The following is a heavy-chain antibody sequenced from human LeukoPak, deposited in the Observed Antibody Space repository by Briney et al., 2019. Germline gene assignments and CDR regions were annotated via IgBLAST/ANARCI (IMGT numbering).Heavy chain of an antibody. CDR2: INPSGGST. Sequence: ASVTVSFTSSGYTVTIYHMHWVRQAPGQGLEWMGVINPSGGSTRYAQKFQCRVTMTRDTSASTVYMELSSLRSEDTAVYYCAQSRYYYDSSDIWGQGTMVTVSS. CDR3: AQSRYYYDSSDI. CDR1: GYTVTIYH. J-gene: IGHJ3*02. V-gene: IGHV1-46*01. D-gene: IGHD3-22*01.